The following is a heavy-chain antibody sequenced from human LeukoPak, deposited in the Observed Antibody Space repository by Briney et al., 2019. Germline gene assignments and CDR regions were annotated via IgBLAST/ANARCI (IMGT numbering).Heavy chain of an antibody. V-gene: IGHV1-2*02. Sequence: ASVKVSCKASGYTFTGYYMHWVRRAPGQGLEWRGWIYPNSGGTNYAQKFQGRVTMTRDTSISTAYMELSRLRSEDTAVYYCARDRFPAPYCGGDCYNWFDPWGQGTLVTVSS. J-gene: IGHJ5*02. CDR1: GYTFTGYY. CDR2: IYPNSGGT. CDR3: ARDRFPAPYCGGDCYNWFDP. D-gene: IGHD2-21*02.